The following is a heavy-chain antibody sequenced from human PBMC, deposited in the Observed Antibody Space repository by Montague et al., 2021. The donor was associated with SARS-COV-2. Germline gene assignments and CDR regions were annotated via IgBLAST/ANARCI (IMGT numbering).Heavy chain of an antibody. CDR1: GGSISSGGYY. V-gene: IGHV4-31*03. D-gene: IGHD2-8*01. CDR2: IHYSGST. J-gene: IGHJ6*02. CDR3: ARGEGVMVYVYGMDV. Sequence: TLSLTCTVSGGSISSGGYYWSWIRQHPGKGLEWIGYIHYSGSTNYNPSLKRRLTISVDTSKNQFSLKLSSVTAADTAVYYCARGEGVMVYVYGMDVWGQGTTVTVSS.